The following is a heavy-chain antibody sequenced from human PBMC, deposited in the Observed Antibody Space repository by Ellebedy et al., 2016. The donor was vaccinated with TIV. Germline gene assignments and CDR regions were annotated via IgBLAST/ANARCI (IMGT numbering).Heavy chain of an antibody. Sequence: SETLSLTCTVSGGSITRSSYYWGWIRQPPGKGLEWIGSIYYSGSTDYNPSLKSRVTISEDTSKNQFSLRLSSVTAADTAVYYFARWFGDLLYVRWFDPWGQGTLVTVSS. J-gene: IGHJ5*02. CDR1: GGSITRSSYY. CDR2: IYYSGST. D-gene: IGHD3-10*01. CDR3: ARWFGDLLYVRWFDP. V-gene: IGHV4-39*01.